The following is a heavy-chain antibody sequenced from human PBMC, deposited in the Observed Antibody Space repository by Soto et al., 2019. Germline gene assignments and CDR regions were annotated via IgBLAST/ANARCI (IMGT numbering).Heavy chain of an antibody. D-gene: IGHD6-6*01. V-gene: IGHV3-23*01. J-gene: IGHJ6*03. CDR1: GFTFSSYA. Sequence: GGSLRLSCAASGFTFSSYAMSWVRQAPGKGLEWVSAIGGSGGSTYYANSVKGRFTISRDNTKNKLYLQMNSLSAEDTAVYYGAKTVGSSSPNYYYYYYMDVWGKGTTVTVSS. CDR2: IGGSGGST. CDR3: AKTVGSSSPNYYYYYYMDV.